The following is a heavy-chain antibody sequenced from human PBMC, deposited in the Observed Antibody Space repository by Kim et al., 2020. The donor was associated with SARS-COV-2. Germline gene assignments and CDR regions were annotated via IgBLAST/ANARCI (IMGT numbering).Heavy chain of an antibody. CDR1: GFVFGDFG. CDR3: VKDDTVGYSHMSPHH. V-gene: IGHV3-30*18. Sequence: GGSLRLSCAASGFVFGDFGMHWVRQAPGKGLEWVALISYYGTVQYYADSVEGRFTVSRDNDENTLFLQMSSLKPEDTAVYFCVKDDTVGYSHMSPHHWGQGALVTVSS. J-gene: IGHJ5*02. D-gene: IGHD4-4*01. CDR2: ISYYGTVQ.